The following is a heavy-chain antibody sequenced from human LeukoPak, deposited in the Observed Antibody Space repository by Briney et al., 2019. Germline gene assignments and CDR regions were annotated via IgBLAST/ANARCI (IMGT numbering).Heavy chain of an antibody. CDR1: GGTFSSYA. V-gene: IGHV1-69*04. J-gene: IGHJ3*02. CDR3: ARVGFAHDAFDI. CDR2: IIPILGIA. Sequence: SVKVSCKASGGTFSSYAISWVRQAPGQGLEWMGRIIPILGIANYAQKFQGRVTMTRDTSISTAYMELSRLRSDDTAVYYCARVGFAHDAFDIWGQGTMVTVSS. D-gene: IGHD3-3*01.